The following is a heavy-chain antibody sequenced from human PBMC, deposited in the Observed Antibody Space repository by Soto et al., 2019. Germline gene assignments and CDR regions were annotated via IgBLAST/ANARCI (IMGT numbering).Heavy chain of an antibody. D-gene: IGHD2-15*01. CDR3: AQDGEEGRIVVVVAASNWFDP. J-gene: IGHJ5*02. Sequence: SETLSLTCTVSGGSISSGNYYWGWIRQPPGKGLGWIGTIFYRGTTYYNPSLKSRVPISVDTSKNQFSLKVTSVTAADTAVYYCAQDGEEGRIVVVVAASNWFDPWGQGTLVTVSS. CDR1: GGSISSGNYY. CDR2: IFYRGTT. V-gene: IGHV4-39*01.